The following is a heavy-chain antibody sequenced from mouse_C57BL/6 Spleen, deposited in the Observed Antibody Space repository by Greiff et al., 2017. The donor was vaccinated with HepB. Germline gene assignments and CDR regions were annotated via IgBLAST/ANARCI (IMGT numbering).Heavy chain of an antibody. CDR1: GYTFTSYT. Sequence: QVQLQQSGAELARPGASVKMYCKASGYTFTSYTMHWVKQRPGQGLEWIGYINPSSGYTKYNQKFKDKATLNAAKSSSTAYMQLSSLTSEHSAVYYCARTHGGWSLCTALTVSS. V-gene: IGHV1-4*01. J-gene: IGHJ2*01. CDR2: INPSSGYT. CDR3: ARTHGG.